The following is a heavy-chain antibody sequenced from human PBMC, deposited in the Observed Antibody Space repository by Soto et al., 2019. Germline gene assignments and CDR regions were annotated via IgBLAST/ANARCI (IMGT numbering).Heavy chain of an antibody. D-gene: IGHD3-22*01. CDR2: IYYSGST. J-gene: IGHJ3*01. CDR3: ARQDSSGYDAFD. Sequence: QLQLQESGPGLVKPSETLSLTCTVSGGSISSSSYYWGWIRQPPGKGLEWIGSIYYSGSTYYNPSLKSRVTISVDTSKNQFSLKLSSVTAADTAVYYCARQDSSGYDAFDLGPRDNGHRLF. V-gene: IGHV4-39*01. CDR1: GGSISSSSYY.